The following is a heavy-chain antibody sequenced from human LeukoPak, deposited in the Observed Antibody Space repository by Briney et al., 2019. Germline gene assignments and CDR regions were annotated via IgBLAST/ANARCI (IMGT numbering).Heavy chain of an antibody. D-gene: IGHD5-12*01. CDR2: INHSGST. Sequence: SETLSLTCTVSGGSISSYYWSWIRQPPGKGLEWIGEINHSGSTNYNPSLKSRVTISVDTSKNQFSLKLSSVTAADTAVYYCARGRYSGYVSHFDYWGQGTLVTVSS. CDR3: ARGRYSGYVSHFDY. V-gene: IGHV4-34*01. CDR1: GGSISSYY. J-gene: IGHJ4*02.